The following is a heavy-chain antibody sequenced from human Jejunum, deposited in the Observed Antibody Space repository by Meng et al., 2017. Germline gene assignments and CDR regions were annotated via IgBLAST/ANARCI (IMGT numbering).Heavy chain of an antibody. CDR1: WFTLSTSGVG. J-gene: IGHJ4*02. V-gene: IGHV2-5*02. CDR3: ALSTSYDPSRLDY. CDR2: IYWDNDK. D-gene: IGHD2/OR15-2a*01. Sequence: QLPVQVPGSTLHPPPLSLTCTCSCSWFTLSTSGVGVVWLPHPPGKALEWHTFIYWDNDKRYNPSLRSRITITTGTSKDQVILTVANMDPVDTATYYCALSTSYDPSRLDYWGQGTLVTVSS.